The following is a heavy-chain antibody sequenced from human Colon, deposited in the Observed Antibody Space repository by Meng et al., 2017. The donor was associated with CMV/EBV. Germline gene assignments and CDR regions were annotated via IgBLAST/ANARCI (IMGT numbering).Heavy chain of an antibody. J-gene: IGHJ4*02. Sequence: GYTFTSYYKHWVRQAPGQGLEWMGIINPSGGSTSYAQKFQGRVTMTRDTSTSTVYMELSSLRSEDTAVYYCARAVFTRNTPVSGLGYWGQGTLVTVSS. V-gene: IGHV1-46*01. CDR3: ARAVFTRNTPVSGLGY. CDR1: GYTFTSYY. D-gene: IGHD2-15*01. CDR2: INPSGGST.